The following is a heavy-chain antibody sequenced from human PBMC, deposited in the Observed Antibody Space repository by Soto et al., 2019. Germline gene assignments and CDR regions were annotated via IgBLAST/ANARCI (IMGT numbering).Heavy chain of an antibody. CDR2: IIPILGIA. CDR1: GGTFSSYT. J-gene: IGHJ4*02. CDR3: ARELTVGVTVDY. Sequence: QVQLVQSGAEVKKPGSSVKVSCKASGGTFSSYTISWVRQAPGQGLEWMGRIIPILGIAKYAQKFQGRVTITEDKSKSTDYMELSSLRSDDSAVYYCARELTVGVTVDYWGQGTLVTVS. D-gene: IGHD1-26*01. V-gene: IGHV1-69*08.